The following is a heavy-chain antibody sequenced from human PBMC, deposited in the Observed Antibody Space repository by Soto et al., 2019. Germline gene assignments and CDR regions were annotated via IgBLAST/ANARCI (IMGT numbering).Heavy chain of an antibody. Sequence: GGSLRLSCAASGFTFSDYAMNWVRQSPGKGLEWVSSISSSGTYIYYADSLKGRFTISRDNAKNSVDLQMNSLRADDTAVYYCARDGTTETTNYHYAMDVWGQGTTVTVSS. CDR1: GFTFSDYA. V-gene: IGHV3-21*01. CDR3: ARDGTTETTNYHYAMDV. J-gene: IGHJ6*02. CDR2: ISSSGTYI. D-gene: IGHD4-17*01.